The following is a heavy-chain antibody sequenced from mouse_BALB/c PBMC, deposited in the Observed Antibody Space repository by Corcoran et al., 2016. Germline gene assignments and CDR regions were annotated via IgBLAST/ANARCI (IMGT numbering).Heavy chain of an antibody. CDR1: GYTFTDYN. V-gene: IGHV1-18*01. CDR2: INPRSGGT. Sequence: EVLLQQSGPELVKPGTSVKISCKASGYTFTDYNMDWVRQSHGKSLEWIGDINPRSGGTIYNQTFKGKATLTLDKSSSTASMELRSLTSEDTAVYYCARWGITTFDYWGQGTTVTVSS. CDR3: ARWGITTFDY. D-gene: IGHD1-1*01. J-gene: IGHJ2*01.